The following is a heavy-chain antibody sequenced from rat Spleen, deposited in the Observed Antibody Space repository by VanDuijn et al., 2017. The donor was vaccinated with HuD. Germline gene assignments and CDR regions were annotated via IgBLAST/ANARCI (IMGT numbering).Heavy chain of an antibody. J-gene: IGHJ2*01. CDR1: GFTFSNFY. CDR3: ARLYDYSGDY. Sequence: EVQLVESGAGLVQPGRSMNLSCAASGFTFSNFYMAWVRQAPTKGLEWVASITAGGDDTYYRDSVKGRFTVSRDNAKSTLYLQMNSLRSEDTATYYCARLYDYSGDYWGQGVMVTVSS. CDR2: ITAGGDDT. D-gene: IGHD1-1*01. V-gene: IGHV5-25*01.